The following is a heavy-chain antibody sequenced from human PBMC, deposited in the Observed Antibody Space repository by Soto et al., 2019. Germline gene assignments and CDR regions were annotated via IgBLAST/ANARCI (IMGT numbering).Heavy chain of an antibody. D-gene: IGHD3-10*01. J-gene: IGHJ4*02. CDR3: ARDYYGSGSPTPPIDY. V-gene: IGHV3-21*01. Sequence: EVQLVESGGGLVKPGGSLRLSCAASGFTFSRYSMNWVRQAPGKGLEWASSISSSSSYIYYADSVKGRFTISRDNAKNSLYLQMNSLRAEDTAVYYCARDYYGSGSPTPPIDYWGQGTLVTVSS. CDR2: ISSSSSYI. CDR1: GFTFSRYS.